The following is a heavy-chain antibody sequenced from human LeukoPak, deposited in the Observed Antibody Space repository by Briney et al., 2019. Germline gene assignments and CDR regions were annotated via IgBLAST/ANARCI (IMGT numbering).Heavy chain of an antibody. J-gene: IGHJ4*02. CDR2: ISSSSSYI. CDR3: ASDRAGLVRGVIDY. D-gene: IGHD3-10*01. CDR1: GFTFSSYS. V-gene: IGHV3-21*01. Sequence: VKPGGSLRLSCAASGFTFSSYSMNWVRQAPGKGLEWVSSISSSSSYIYYADSVKGRFTISRGNAKNSLYLQMNSLRAEDTAVYYCASDRAGLVRGVIDYWGQGTLVTDSS.